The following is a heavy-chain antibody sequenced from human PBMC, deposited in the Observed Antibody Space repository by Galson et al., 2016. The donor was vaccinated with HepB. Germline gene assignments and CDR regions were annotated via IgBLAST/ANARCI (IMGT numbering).Heavy chain of an antibody. CDR3: ARGGRPRI. CDR1: GGSFSDSY. J-gene: IGHJ3*02. CDR2: INHSGNT. V-gene: IGHV4-34*01. Sequence: ETLSLTCAVYGGSFSDSYWSWIRQPSGKGLKWIGEINHSGNTNYNPSLKSRVTISVDTSKNQFSLKLSSVTAADTAVYYCARGGRPRIWGQGTMVTVSS. D-gene: IGHD3-10*01.